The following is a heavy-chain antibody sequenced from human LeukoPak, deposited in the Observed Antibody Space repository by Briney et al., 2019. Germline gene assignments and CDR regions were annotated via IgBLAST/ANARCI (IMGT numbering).Heavy chain of an antibody. D-gene: IGHD4-17*01. Sequence: GGSLRLSCVASGFILSTSEMNWVRQAPGRGLEWVSFIASDGTIYYADSVKGRFTLSRDNAKNSLYLQMNSLRAEDTAVYYCAKCYGDYPDDAFDIWGQGTMVTVSS. V-gene: IGHV3-48*03. J-gene: IGHJ3*02. CDR3: AKCYGDYPDDAFDI. CDR1: GFILSTSE. CDR2: IASDGTI.